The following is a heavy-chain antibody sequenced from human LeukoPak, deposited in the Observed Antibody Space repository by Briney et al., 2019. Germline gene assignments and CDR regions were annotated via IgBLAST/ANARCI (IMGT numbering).Heavy chain of an antibody. CDR2: IYPGDSDT. CDR1: GYSFTSYW. V-gene: IGHV5-51*01. D-gene: IGHD4-23*01. Sequence: GESLKISCKGSGYSFTSYWIGWVRQMPGKGLEWMGIIYPGDSDTRYSPSFQGQVTISADKSISTAYLQWSSLKASDTAMYYCAKGGSATLRWYPGGYFDLWGRGTLVTVSS. J-gene: IGHJ2*01. CDR3: AKGGSATLRWYPGGYFDL.